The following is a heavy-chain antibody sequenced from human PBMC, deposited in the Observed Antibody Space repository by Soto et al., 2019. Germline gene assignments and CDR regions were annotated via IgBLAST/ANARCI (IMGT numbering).Heavy chain of an antibody. V-gene: IGHV5-10-1*01. CDR3: ASKAYCGGDCYEGAFDI. J-gene: IGHJ3*02. Sequence: GESLKISCKGSGYSFTSYWISWVRQMPGKGLEWMGRIDPSDSYTNYSPSFQGHVTISADKSISTAYLQWSSLKASDTAMYYCASKAYCGGDCYEGAFDIWGQGTMVT. CDR1: GYSFTSYW. CDR2: IDPSDSYT. D-gene: IGHD2-21*02.